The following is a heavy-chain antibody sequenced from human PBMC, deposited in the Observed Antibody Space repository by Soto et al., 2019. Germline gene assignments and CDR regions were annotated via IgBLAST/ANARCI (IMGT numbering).Heavy chain of an antibody. CDR2: IGTAGDT. Sequence: EVQLVESGGGLVQPGGSLRLSCAASGFTFSSYDMHWVRQATGKGLEWVSAIGTAGDTYYPGSVKGRFTISRDDSKSTVYLHMNSLRAEDTAVYYCARDTWGLDYWGQGTQVTVSS. J-gene: IGHJ4*02. V-gene: IGHV3-13*01. CDR3: ARDTWGLDY. CDR1: GFTFSSYD. D-gene: IGHD3-16*01.